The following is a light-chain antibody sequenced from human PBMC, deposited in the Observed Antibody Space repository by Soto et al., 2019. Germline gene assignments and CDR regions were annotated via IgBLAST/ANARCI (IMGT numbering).Light chain of an antibody. CDR1: QSISSW. J-gene: IGKJ1*01. V-gene: IGKV1-5*03. CDR3: QHYSGYPWT. Sequence: DIQMTQSPSTLSGSVGDRVTITCRASQSISSWLAWYQQKPGKAPKLLIYKASNLETGVPSRFSGSGYGTEFTLTISSLQPDDFATYYCQHYSGYPWTFGQGTKVDIK. CDR2: KAS.